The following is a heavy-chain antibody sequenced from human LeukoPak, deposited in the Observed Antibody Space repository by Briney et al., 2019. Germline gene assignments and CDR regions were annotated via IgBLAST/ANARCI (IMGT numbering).Heavy chain of an antibody. CDR1: GYTFTGYY. D-gene: IGHD2-15*01. Sequence: ASLRVSFKASGYTFTGYYMHWVRQAPGQGLEWMGRINPNSGGTSYAQKFQDRVTMTRDTSISTAYMELSTLTSDDTAVYYCARDPCSGGTCYYYMDVWGKGTTVTVSS. CDR3: ARDPCSGGTCYYYMDV. CDR2: INPNSGGT. V-gene: IGHV1-2*06. J-gene: IGHJ6*03.